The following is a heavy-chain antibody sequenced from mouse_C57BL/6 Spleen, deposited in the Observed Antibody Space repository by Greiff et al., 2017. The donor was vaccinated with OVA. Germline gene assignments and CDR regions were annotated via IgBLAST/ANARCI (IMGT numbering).Heavy chain of an antibody. Sequence: DVMLVESGGGLVKPGGSLKLSCAASGFTFSDYGMHWVRQAPEKGLEWVAYISSGSSTIYYADTVKGRFTISRDNAKNTLFLQMTSLRSEDTAMYYCARRVIYFMDYWGQGTSVTVSS. J-gene: IGHJ4*01. D-gene: IGHD1-1*01. V-gene: IGHV5-17*01. CDR1: GFTFSDYG. CDR2: ISSGSSTI. CDR3: ARRVIYFMDY.